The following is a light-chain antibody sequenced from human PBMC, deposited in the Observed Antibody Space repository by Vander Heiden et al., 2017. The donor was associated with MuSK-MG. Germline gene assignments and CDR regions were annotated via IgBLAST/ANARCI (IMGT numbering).Light chain of an antibody. V-gene: IGKV1-39*01. Sequence: DIQMTQSPSSLSASLGDRVTISCRASQRISSYLNWYQQKPGKAPKLLIYAASNLQSGVPSRFSGSGSGTDFTLPISSLQPADSATYYCQQSYSSPRTFGQGTKVEIK. CDR2: AAS. J-gene: IGKJ1*01. CDR1: QRISSY. CDR3: QQSYSSPRT.